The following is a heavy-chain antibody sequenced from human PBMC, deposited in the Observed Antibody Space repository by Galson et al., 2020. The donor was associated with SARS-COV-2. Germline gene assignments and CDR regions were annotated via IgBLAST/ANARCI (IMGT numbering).Heavy chain of an antibody. J-gene: IGHJ4*02. CDR1: GFRFSDYA. Sequence: GGSLRLSCVASGFRFSDYAMNWVRQAPGKGLEWVSCVTASGDRAEYADSVKGRFTLSRDNARDTRYLQMNSLRAEDTAVYYCATKQQMFTIQGVFDSWGQGTRVTVSS. V-gene: IGHV3-23*01. D-gene: IGHD1-1*01. CDR3: ATKQQMFTIQGVFDS. CDR2: VTASGDRA.